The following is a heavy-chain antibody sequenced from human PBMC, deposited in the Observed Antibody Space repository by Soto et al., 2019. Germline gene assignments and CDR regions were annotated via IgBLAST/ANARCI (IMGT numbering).Heavy chain of an antibody. D-gene: IGHD2-8*02. V-gene: IGHV4-4*07. CDR2: FSLSGAT. CDR1: GASITSTSY. Sequence: SETLSLTCTVSGASITSTSYWSWIRQPAGKGLEWIGRFSLSGATNYNPSLRSRVTMSADVSKNQFSLRLTSVTAADTALYYCARGMTPPGAPAWYYFDSWGQGTLVTAPQ. CDR3: ARGMTPPGAPAWYYFDS. J-gene: IGHJ4*02.